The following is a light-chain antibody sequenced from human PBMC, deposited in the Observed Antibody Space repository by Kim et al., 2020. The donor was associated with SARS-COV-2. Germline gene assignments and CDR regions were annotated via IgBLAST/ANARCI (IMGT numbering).Light chain of an antibody. Sequence: PAAITYRYSQSLVHSDGKTYLRWLQQRPSQPQRLLFYKSSNRLSGVPDRFSGSGAGTDFTLKISRVEDEDVGVYYCMQGTQRAGGFGQGTKVDIK. J-gene: IGKJ1*01. CDR2: KSS. V-gene: IGKV2-24*01. CDR1: QSLVHSDGKTY. CDR3: MQGTQRAGG.